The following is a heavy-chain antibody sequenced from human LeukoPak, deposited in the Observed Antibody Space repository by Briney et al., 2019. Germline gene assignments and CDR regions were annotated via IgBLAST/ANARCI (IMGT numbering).Heavy chain of an antibody. V-gene: IGHV3-23*01. D-gene: IGHD4-23*01. Sequence: GGSLRLSCAASGFTFSSYAVSWVRQAPGKGLEWVSAISGSGGSTYYADSVKGRFTISRDNSKNTLYLQMNSLRAEDTAVYYCAEVPYGGNLYYFDYWGQGTLVTVSS. CDR1: GFTFSSYA. CDR3: AEVPYGGNLYYFDY. CDR2: ISGSGGST. J-gene: IGHJ4*02.